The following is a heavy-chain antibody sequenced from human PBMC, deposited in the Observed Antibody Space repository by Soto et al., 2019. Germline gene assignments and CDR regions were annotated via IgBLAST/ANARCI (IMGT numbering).Heavy chain of an antibody. D-gene: IGHD2-15*01. V-gene: IGHV3-9*01. CDR2: ISCNSGSI. CDR1: GFTFDDYA. J-gene: IGHJ4*02. CDR3: ASGDYRFYCSGGSCYPFDY. Sequence: EVQLVESGGGLVQPGRSLRLSCAASGFTFDDYAMHCFRQAPGKGLEWVSGISCNSGSIGYADSVKGRFTISRDNAKNSLYMQMNSLRAEDTALYYCASGDYRFYCSGGSCYPFDYWGQGTLVTVSS.